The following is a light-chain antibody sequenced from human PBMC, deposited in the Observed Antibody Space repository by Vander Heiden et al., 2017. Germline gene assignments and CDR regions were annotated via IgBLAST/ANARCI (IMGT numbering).Light chain of an antibody. Sequence: QSALTQPASVSGSPGPSITISCTGTSSDVGSYNLVSWYQQHQGKAPKLMIYEGSKRPSGVSNRFSGSKSGNTASLTISGLQAEDEADYYCCSYATSSTYVFGTGTKVTVL. V-gene: IGLV2-23*01. CDR3: CSYATSSTYV. CDR1: SSDVGSYNL. CDR2: EGS. J-gene: IGLJ1*01.